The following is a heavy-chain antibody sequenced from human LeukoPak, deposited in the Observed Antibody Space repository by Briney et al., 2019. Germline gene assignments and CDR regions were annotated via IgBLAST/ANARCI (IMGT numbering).Heavy chain of an antibody. CDR2: ISGSGGST. CDR3: AKDGDLYYYDSSFVY. Sequence: QPGGSLRLSCAASGFTFSSYGMHWVRQAPGKGLEWVSAISGSGGSTYYADSVKGRFTISRDNSKNTLYLQMNSLRAEDTAVYYCAKDGDLYYYDSSFVYWGQGTLVTVSS. CDR1: GFTFSSYG. V-gene: IGHV3-23*01. J-gene: IGHJ4*02. D-gene: IGHD3-22*01.